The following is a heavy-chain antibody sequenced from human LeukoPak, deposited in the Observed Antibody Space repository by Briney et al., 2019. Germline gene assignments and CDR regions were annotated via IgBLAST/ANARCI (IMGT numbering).Heavy chain of an antibody. J-gene: IGHJ5*02. CDR1: GGSISSTSYY. CDR2: IYYTGRT. CDR3: ARDLDGDYVPHLPDKSTVFDP. Sequence: SETLSLTCTVSGGSISSTSYYCGWIRQPPGKGLEWIGSIYYTGRTYYNPSIKSRVTISVDTSKNQFSLKLSSVTAADTAVYYCARDLDGDYVPHLPDKSTVFDPWGQGTLVTVSS. V-gene: IGHV4-39*07. D-gene: IGHD4-17*01.